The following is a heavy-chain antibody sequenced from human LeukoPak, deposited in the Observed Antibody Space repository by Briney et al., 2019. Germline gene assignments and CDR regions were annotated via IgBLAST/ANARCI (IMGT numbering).Heavy chain of an antibody. CDR2: ISSSGGST. CDR1: GFTFSSYA. J-gene: IGHJ6*02. CDR3: XXCSXQGLSIRYYYYYGMDV. D-gene: IGHD3-10*02. Sequence: PGRSLRLSCAASGFTFSSYAMSWVRQAPGKGLEWVSAISSSGGSTYYADSVKGRFTISRDNSKNTLYLQMNSLRAEDTAVYYXXXCSXQGLSIRYYYYYGMDVWGQGTTVTVSS. V-gene: IGHV3-23*01.